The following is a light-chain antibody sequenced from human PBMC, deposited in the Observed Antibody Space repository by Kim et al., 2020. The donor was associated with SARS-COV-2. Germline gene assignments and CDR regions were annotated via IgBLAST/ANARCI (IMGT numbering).Light chain of an antibody. J-gene: IGLJ2*01. CDR2: YDS. V-gene: IGLV3-21*04. CDR1: NIGSKS. Sequence: SYELTQPPSVSVAPGKTARITCGGNNIGSKSVHWYQQKPGQAPVLVIYYDSDRPSGIPERFSVSNSGNTATLTIPRVEAGDEADYYCQVWDTSSDRVVFG. CDR3: QVWDTSSDRVV.